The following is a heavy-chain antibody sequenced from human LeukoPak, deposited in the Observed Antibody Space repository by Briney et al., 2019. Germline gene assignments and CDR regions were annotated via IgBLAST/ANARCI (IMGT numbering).Heavy chain of an antibody. Sequence: SSETLSLTCTVSGGSISSYYWSWIRQPPGKGLGWIGYIYYSGSTNYNPSLKSRVTISVDTSKNQFSLKLSSVTAADTAVYYCARLSSGSSSWYDIDYWGQGTLVTVSS. D-gene: IGHD6-13*01. J-gene: IGHJ4*02. CDR3: ARLSSGSSSWYDIDY. CDR1: GGSISSYY. CDR2: IYYSGST. V-gene: IGHV4-59*08.